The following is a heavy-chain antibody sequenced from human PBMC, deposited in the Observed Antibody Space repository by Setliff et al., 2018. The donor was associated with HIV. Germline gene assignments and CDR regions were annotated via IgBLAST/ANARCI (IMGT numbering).Heavy chain of an antibody. CDR1: GFIFNNYA. V-gene: IGHV3-23*01. Sequence: LRLSCAASGFIFNNYAVNWVRQTPGKGLEWVAAISGGGGTTYYGDSVRGRLILSRDISKNTVYLQMNRLRAEDTAVYFCATDQNVRPRYYGMDVWGRGTTVTVSS. CDR3: ATDQNVRPRYYGMDV. CDR2: ISGGGGTT. D-gene: IGHD2-15*01. J-gene: IGHJ6*02.